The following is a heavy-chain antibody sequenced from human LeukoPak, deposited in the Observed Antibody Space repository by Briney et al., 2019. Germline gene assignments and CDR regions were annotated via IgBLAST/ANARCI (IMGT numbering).Heavy chain of an antibody. CDR2: ISYDGSTQ. CDR1: GFTFSSYA. Sequence: GGSLRLSCAASGFTFSSYAMHWVRQAPGTGLEWVAVISYDGSTQYYADSVKGRFTISRDNSKNTLYLQMNSLRAADSALYYCARDCGCSGYWEGFFDYWGQGTLVTVSS. V-gene: IGHV3-30-3*01. J-gene: IGHJ4*02. D-gene: IGHD5-12*01. CDR3: ARDCGCSGYWEGFFDY.